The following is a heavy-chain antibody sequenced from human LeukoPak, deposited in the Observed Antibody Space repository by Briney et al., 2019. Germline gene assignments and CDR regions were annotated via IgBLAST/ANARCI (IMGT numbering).Heavy chain of an antibody. Sequence: ASVKVSCTASGYTFTGYYMHWVRQAPGQGLEWMGWINPNSGGTNYAQKFQGRVTMTRDTSISTAYMELSRLRSDDTAVYYCARAAGTFIQYFYYWGQGTLVTVSS. D-gene: IGHD6-13*01. CDR2: INPNSGGT. CDR1: GYTFTGYY. V-gene: IGHV1-2*02. J-gene: IGHJ4*02. CDR3: ARAAGTFIQYFYY.